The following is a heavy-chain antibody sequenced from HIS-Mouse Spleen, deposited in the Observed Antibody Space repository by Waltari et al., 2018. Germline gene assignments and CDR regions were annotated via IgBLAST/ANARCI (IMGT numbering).Heavy chain of an antibody. V-gene: IGHV3-30*18. D-gene: IGHD6-19*01. CDR3: AKASFYSSGWFDP. Sequence: VVQPGRSLSLSCAASGFTLRSHGMHWVRQAPGKGLEWVAVISYDGSNKYYADSVKGRFTISRDNSKNTLYLQMNSLRAEDTAVYYCAKASFYSSGWFDPWGQGTLVTVSS. J-gene: IGHJ5*02. CDR2: ISYDGSNK. CDR1: GFTLRSHG.